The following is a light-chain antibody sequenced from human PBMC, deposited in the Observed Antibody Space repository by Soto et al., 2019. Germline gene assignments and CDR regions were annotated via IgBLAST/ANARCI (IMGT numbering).Light chain of an antibody. CDR1: SSDVGGHKY. CDR3: GSYTSTSTQYV. V-gene: IGLV2-14*01. Sequence: QSVLTQPASVSGSPGQSIAISCTGTSSDVGGHKYVSWYQQHPGKAPKLMIYEVSNRPSGVSDRFSGSKSGNTASLAISGLQAEDEAEYYCGSYTSTSTQYVFGTGTKLTVL. CDR2: EVS. J-gene: IGLJ1*01.